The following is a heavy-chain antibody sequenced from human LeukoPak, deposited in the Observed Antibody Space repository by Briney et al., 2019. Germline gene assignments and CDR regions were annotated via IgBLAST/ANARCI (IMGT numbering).Heavy chain of an antibody. V-gene: IGHV3-23*01. Sequence: TGGSLRLSCAASGFTFSTYAMSWVRQAPGKGLEWVSGISGSGGGTYYADSVKGRFTISRDNSKNTLYLQMNSLRAEDTAIYYCSKDRTTSGGAEGYWGQGTLVTVSA. J-gene: IGHJ4*02. CDR2: ISGSGGGT. CDR3: SKDRTTSGGAEGY. D-gene: IGHD3-10*01. CDR1: GFTFSTYA.